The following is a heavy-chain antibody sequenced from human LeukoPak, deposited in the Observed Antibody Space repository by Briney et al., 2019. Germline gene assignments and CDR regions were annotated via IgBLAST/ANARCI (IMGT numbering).Heavy chain of an antibody. Sequence: SETLSLTCTVSGGSISSSSYYWGWIRQPPGKGLEWIGSIYYSGSTYYNPSLKSRVTISVDTSKNQFSLKLSSVTAADTAVYYCARAFNWNLRWFDPWGQGTLVTVSS. CDR2: IYYSGST. CDR3: ARAFNWNLRWFDP. CDR1: GGSISSSSYY. J-gene: IGHJ5*02. V-gene: IGHV4-39*07. D-gene: IGHD1-7*01.